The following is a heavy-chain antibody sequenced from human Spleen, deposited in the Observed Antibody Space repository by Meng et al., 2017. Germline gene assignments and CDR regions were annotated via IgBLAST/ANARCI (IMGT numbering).Heavy chain of an antibody. CDR1: GFSFTDYA. D-gene: IGHD3-22*01. Sequence: GESLKISCAATGFSFTDYAIHWVRQAPAKGLEWISTISGSGGSAFYADSVKGRFTISRDNSKNTLHLQLNTLRAEDTAVYYCARYYDSTGSAAGGMDVWGQGTTVTVSS. J-gene: IGHJ6*02. CDR2: ISGSGGSA. V-gene: IGHV3-23*01. CDR3: ARYYDSTGSAAGGMDV.